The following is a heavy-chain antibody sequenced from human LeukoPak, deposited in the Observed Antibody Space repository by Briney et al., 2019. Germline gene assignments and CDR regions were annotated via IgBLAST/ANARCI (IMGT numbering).Heavy chain of an antibody. J-gene: IGHJ5*02. D-gene: IGHD3-10*01. CDR3: AKRYSDGGFDP. CDR1: GLTFSNSA. CDR2: ISGETNNT. V-gene: IGHV3-23*01. Sequence: GGSLRLSCVASGLTFSNSAMTWVRQGPGKGLEWVSSISGETNNTYYSDSVKGRFTVSRDNSKNTVFLQINDLTIEDTAIYYCAKRYSDGGFDPWGQGTLVTVSS.